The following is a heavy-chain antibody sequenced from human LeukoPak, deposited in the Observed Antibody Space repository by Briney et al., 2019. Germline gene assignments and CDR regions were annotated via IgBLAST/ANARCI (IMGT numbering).Heavy chain of an antibody. CDR3: ARGEPPDSSGYYSGLGFDY. V-gene: IGHV1-46*01. J-gene: IGHJ4*02. Sequence: ASVKVSCKVSGYTFTSYYMHWVRQAPGQGLEWMGIINPSGGSTSYAQKFQGRVTMTRDTSTSTVYMELSSLRSEDTAVYYCARGEPPDSSGYYSGLGFDYWGQGTLVTVSS. CDR1: GYTFTSYY. D-gene: IGHD3-22*01. CDR2: INPSGGST.